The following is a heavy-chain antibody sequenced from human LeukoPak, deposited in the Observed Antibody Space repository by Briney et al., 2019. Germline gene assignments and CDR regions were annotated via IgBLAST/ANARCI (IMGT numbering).Heavy chain of an antibody. D-gene: IGHD3-10*01. CDR1: GGSISSYY. J-gene: IGHJ4*02. CDR2: IYTSGGT. V-gene: IGHV4-4*07. Sequence: NSSETLSLTCTVSGGSISSYYWSWIRQPAGKGLEWIGRIYTSGGTNYNPSLKSRVTMSVDTSKNQFSLKLSSVTAADTAVYYCARDYYSYSRYGSGSYYSHYFDYWGQGTLVTVSS. CDR3: ARDYYSYSRYGSGSYYSHYFDY.